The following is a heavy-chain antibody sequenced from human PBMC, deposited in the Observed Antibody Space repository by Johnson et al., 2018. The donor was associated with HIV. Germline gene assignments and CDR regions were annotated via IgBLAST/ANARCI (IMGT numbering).Heavy chain of an antibody. CDR3: TTDPWGSDAFDI. V-gene: IGHV3-15*01. Sequence: EVQLVESGGGLVKPGGSLRLSCAASGFTFSNAWMSWVRQAPGKGLEWVGRIKSKTDGGTTYYAAPVKGRFTISRDDSKNTLYLQMNSLKTEDTAVYYCTTDPWGSDAFDIWGQGTMVTVSS. D-gene: IGHD7-27*01. CDR1: GFTFSNAW. J-gene: IGHJ3*02. CDR2: IKSKTDGGTT.